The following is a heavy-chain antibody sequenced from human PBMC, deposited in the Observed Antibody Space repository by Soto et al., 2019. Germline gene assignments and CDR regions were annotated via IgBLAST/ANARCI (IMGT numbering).Heavy chain of an antibody. CDR1: GGTFSSYA. Sequence: QVQLVQSGAEVKKPGSSVKVSCKASGGTFSSYAISWVRQAPGQGLEWMGGIIPIFGTANYAQKFQGRVTITADESTSTVYMELSSLISEDTAVYYCARERITMVRGVIGHYYYYGMDVWGQGTTVTVSS. CDR2: IIPIFGTA. D-gene: IGHD3-10*01. CDR3: ARERITMVRGVIGHYYYYGMDV. V-gene: IGHV1-69*01. J-gene: IGHJ6*02.